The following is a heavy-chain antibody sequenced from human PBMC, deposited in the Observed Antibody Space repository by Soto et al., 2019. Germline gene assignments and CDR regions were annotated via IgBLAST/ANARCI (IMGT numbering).Heavy chain of an antibody. CDR2: INAGNGNT. D-gene: IGHD6-13*01. V-gene: IGHV1-3*01. J-gene: IGHJ4*02. CDR3: ARVRSSSWAKLFDY. CDR1: GYTFTSYA. Sequence: VASVKVSCKASGYTFTSYAMHWVRQAPGQRLEWMGWINAGNGNTKYSQKFQGRVTITRDTSASTAYMELSSLRSEDTAVYYCARVRSSSWAKLFDYWGQGTLVTVSS.